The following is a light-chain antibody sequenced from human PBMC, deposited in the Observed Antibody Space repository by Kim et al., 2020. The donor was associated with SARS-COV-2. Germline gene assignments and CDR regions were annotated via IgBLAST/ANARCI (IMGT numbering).Light chain of an antibody. Sequence: QSALTQPRSVSGSPGQSVTISCTGTSSDVGRYNLVSWYQHHPGKAPKLILYAVNKRPSGVPDRFSGSQSGNTASLTVSGLRDEDEADYFCCSYAGGCTYVFGTGTKVTVL. V-gene: IGLV2-11*01. J-gene: IGLJ1*01. CDR2: AVN. CDR3: CSYAGGCTYV. CDR1: SSDVGRYNL.